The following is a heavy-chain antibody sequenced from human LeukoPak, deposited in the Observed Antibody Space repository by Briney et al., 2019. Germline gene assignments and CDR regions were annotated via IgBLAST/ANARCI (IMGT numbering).Heavy chain of an antibody. CDR1: GGTFSSYA. CDR3: ARVSGMGELSVEVDY. V-gene: IGHV1-46*01. D-gene: IGHD3-16*02. Sequence: ASVKVSCKASGGTFSSYAISWVRQAPGQGLEWMGKINPIGGSATYAQKFQGRVTMTRGTSTSTVYMELSSLKSEDTAVFYCARVSGMGELSVEVDYWGQGTLVTVSS. J-gene: IGHJ4*02. CDR2: INPIGGSA.